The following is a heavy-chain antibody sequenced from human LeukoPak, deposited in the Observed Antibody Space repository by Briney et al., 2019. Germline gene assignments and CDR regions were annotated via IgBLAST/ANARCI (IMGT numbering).Heavy chain of an antibody. CDR2: ISSSGSTI. D-gene: IGHD2-15*01. V-gene: IGHV3-11*01. CDR1: GFTFSDYY. CDR3: AKDKDIVVVVVAASLDH. J-gene: IGHJ4*02. Sequence: GGSLRLSCAASGFTFSDYYMSWIRQAPGKGLEWVSYISSSGSTIYYADSVKGRFTISRDNAKNSLYLQMNSLRAEDTAVYYCAKDKDIVVVVVAASLDHWGQGTLVTVSS.